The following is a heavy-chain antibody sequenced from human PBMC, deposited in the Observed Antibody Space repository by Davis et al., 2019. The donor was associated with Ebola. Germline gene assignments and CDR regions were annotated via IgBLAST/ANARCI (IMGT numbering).Heavy chain of an antibody. CDR3: ARHPRGGYNYEIDY. CDR1: GGSISSSSYY. CDR2: IYYSGST. D-gene: IGHD5-18*01. J-gene: IGHJ4*02. Sequence: GSLRLSCTVSGGSISSSSYYWDWIRQPPGKGLEWIGSIYYSGSTDYNPSLKSRVTISVDTSKNQFSLKLSSVTAADTAVYYCARHPRGGYNYEIDYWGQGTLVTVSS. V-gene: IGHV4-39*01.